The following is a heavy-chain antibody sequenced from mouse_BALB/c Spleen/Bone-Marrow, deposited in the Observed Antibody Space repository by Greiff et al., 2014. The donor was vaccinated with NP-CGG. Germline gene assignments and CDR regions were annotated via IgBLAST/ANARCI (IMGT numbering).Heavy chain of an antibody. D-gene: IGHD4-1*01. CDR2: IYPGNNDA. V-gene: IGHV1-5*01. CDR3: ARNWDWVFAY. CDR1: GYTFTNYW. J-gene: IGHJ3*01. Sequence: EVQLQQSGTVLARPGASLGMSCKASGYTFTNYWINWIKQRPGQGLEWIGAIYPGNNDAKYTQKFKAKAKLTAVTSTSTADMELSSLTNEDSAVYYCARNWDWVFAYWGQGTLVTVSA.